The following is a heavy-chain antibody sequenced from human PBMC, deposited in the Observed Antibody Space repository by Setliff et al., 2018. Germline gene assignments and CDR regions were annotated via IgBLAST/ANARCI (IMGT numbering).Heavy chain of an antibody. CDR1: GGSINSGVYY. CDR3: ARLPNYVWGSPVDY. CDR2: IYHGGDT. D-gene: IGHD3-16*01. Sequence: SETLSLTCTVSGGSINSGVYYWGWIRQPPGKGLEWIGRIYHGGDTYYNASLKSRLTISVDTSKNQFSLTLSSVTAADTAVYYCARLPNYVWGSPVDYWGQGTLVTVSS. J-gene: IGHJ4*02. V-gene: IGHV4-39*01.